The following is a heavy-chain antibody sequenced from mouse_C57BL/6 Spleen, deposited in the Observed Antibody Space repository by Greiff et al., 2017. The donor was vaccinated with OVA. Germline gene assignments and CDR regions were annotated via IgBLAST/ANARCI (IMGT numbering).Heavy chain of an antibody. CDR3: AISRDAIDY. CDR2: INPNNGGT. Sequence: VQLQQSGPELVKPGASVKISCKASGYTFTDYYMNWVKQSHGKSLEWIGDINPNNGGTSYNQKFKGKATLTVDKSSSTAYMELRSLTSEDSAVYYCAISRDAIDYWGQGTSVTVSS. CDR1: GYTFTDYY. J-gene: IGHJ4*01. V-gene: IGHV1-26*01.